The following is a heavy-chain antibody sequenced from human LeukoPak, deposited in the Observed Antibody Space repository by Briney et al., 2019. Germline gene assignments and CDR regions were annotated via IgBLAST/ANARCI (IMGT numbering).Heavy chain of an antibody. J-gene: IGHJ6*04. CDR1: GFTFSSYE. CDR2: ISSSGSTI. CDR3: AELGITMIGGV. Sequence: PGGSLRLSCAASGFTFSSYEMNWVRQAPGKGLEWVSYISSSGSTIYYTDSVKGRFTISRDNAKNSLYLQMNSLRAEDTAVYYCAELGITMIGGVWGKGTTVTISS. D-gene: IGHD3-10*02. V-gene: IGHV3-48*03.